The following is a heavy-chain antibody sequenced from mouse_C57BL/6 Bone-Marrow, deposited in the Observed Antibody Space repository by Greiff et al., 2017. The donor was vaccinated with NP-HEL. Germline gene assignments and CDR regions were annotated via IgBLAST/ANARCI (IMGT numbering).Heavy chain of an antibody. Sequence: EVQLVESGEGLVKPGGSLKLSCAASGFTFSSYAMSWVRQTPEKRLEWVAYISSGGDYIYYADPVKGRFTISRDNARNTLYLQMSRLKSEDTAMYYGTRPYYDYDGAWFAYWGQGTLVTVSA. V-gene: IGHV5-9-1*02. CDR2: ISSGGDYI. D-gene: IGHD2-4*01. CDR1: GFTFSSYA. CDR3: TRPYYDYDGAWFAY. J-gene: IGHJ3*01.